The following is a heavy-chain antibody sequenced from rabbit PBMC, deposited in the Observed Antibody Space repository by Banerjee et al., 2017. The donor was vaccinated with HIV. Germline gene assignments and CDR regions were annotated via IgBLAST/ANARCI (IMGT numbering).Heavy chain of an antibody. V-gene: IGHV1S45*01. CDR1: GFSFSNKYV. CDR2: INTSTGNT. CDR3: AIMNSRGWGDFNL. J-gene: IGHJ4*01. D-gene: IGHD4-1*01. Sequence: QEQLVESGGDLVKPEGSLTLTCTASGFSFSNKYVMCWVRQAPGKGLEWIACINTSTGNTVYASWAKGRFTISKTSSTTVTLQMTSLTAADTATYFCAIMNSRGWGDFNLWGQGTLVTVS.